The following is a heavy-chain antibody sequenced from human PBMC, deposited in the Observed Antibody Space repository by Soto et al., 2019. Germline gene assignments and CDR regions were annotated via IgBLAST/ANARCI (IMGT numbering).Heavy chain of an antibody. V-gene: IGHV1-69*13. CDR3: VRGPDYEGYFDY. CDR1: GTTFSNFA. CDR2: IILPFGTP. Sequence: SVKVSCKASGTTFSNFAIGWVRQAPGQGLEWMGGIILPFGTPNYAQKFQGRVTISADESMTTAYMELRGLRSEDTAVYYCVRGPDYEGYFDYWGQGTLVTAPQ. D-gene: IGHD3-22*01. J-gene: IGHJ4*02.